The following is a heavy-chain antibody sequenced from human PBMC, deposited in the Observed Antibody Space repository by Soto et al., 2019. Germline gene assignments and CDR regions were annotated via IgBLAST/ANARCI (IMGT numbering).Heavy chain of an antibody. V-gene: IGHV3-21*01. Sequence: PGGSLRLSCAVSGFNFNNYGINWVRQAPGKGLEWVSSVSKSDYTYYSDSVEGRFTISRDNAKNSVSLQMNTLRAEDTAVYYCAREDSIIIPAVSDFWGQGTLVTVSS. D-gene: IGHD2-2*01. CDR1: GFNFNNYG. J-gene: IGHJ4*02. CDR2: VSKSDYT. CDR3: AREDSIIIPAVSDF.